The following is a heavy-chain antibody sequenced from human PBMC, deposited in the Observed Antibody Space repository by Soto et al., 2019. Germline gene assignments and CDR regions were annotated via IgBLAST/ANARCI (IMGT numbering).Heavy chain of an antibody. CDR1: GFTVSSNY. CDR2: IYSGGST. V-gene: IGHV3-66*01. Sequence: EVQLVESGGGLVQPGGSLTLSCAAYGFTVSSNYMTWVRQAPGKGLEWVSLIYSGGSTYYADSVKGRFTISRDNSKNTLYLQMNRLRAEDTAVYYCAGTSSLDYWGQGTLVTVSS. CDR3: AGTSSLDY. D-gene: IGHD3-10*01. J-gene: IGHJ4*02.